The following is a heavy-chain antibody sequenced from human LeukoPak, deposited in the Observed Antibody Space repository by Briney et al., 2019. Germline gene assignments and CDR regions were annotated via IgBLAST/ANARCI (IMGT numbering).Heavy chain of an antibody. CDR2: IRYDGSNK. V-gene: IGHV3-30*02. J-gene: IGHJ4*02. Sequence: PGGSLRLSCAASGFTFSSYGMHWVRQAPGKGLEWVAFIRYDGSNKYYADSVKGRFTISRDNSKNTLYLQMNSLRAEDTAVYYCAKVGDSSGYYQNYFDYWGQRTLVTVSS. CDR3: AKVGDSSGYYQNYFDY. CDR1: GFTFSSYG. D-gene: IGHD3-22*01.